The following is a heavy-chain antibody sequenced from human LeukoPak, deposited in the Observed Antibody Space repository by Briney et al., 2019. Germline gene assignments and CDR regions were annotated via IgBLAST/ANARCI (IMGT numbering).Heavy chain of an antibody. CDR2: VSGSGAHT. CDR3: AKENYYDSSGYNY. D-gene: IGHD3-22*01. CDR1: GFTFSSYA. J-gene: IGHJ4*02. V-gene: IGHV3-23*01. Sequence: PGGSLRLSCAASGFTFSSYAMTWVRQAPGKGLQWVSAVSGSGAHTYYADSVKGRFTISRDNSKNTLYLQMNSLRAEDTAVYYCAKENYYDSSGYNYWGQGTLVTVSS.